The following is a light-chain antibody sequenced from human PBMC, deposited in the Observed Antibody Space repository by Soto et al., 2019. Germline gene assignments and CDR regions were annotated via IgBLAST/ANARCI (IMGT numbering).Light chain of an antibody. V-gene: IGKV1-5*03. Sequence: DIPLTQSPSTLSASVGDRVTITCRASQSIGSWLAWYQQTPGQAPKLLMYTASHLHSGVPSRFSGSGFGTEFTLTISSLQPDDFATYYCQRCYICPSTFGQGTKVEIK. CDR2: TAS. CDR3: QRCYICPST. J-gene: IGKJ2*01. CDR1: QSIGSW.